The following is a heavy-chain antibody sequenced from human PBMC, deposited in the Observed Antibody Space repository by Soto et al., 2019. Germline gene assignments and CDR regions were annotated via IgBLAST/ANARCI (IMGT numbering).Heavy chain of an antibody. CDR3: AATVLLWFGELLEGPSDY. CDR1: GFTFTSSA. CDR2: VVVGSGNT. D-gene: IGHD3-10*01. V-gene: IGHV1-58*01. Sequence: SVKVSCKASGFTFTSSAVQWVRQARGQRLEWIGWVVVGSGNTNYAQKFQERVTITRDMSTSTAYMELSSLRSEDTAVYYCAATVLLWFGELLEGPSDYWGQGTLVTVSS. J-gene: IGHJ4*02.